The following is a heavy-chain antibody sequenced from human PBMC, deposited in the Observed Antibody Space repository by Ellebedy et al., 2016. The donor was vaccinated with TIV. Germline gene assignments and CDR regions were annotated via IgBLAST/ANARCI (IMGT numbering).Heavy chain of an antibody. CDR1: GGPLRNYA. J-gene: IGHJ5*02. V-gene: IGHV1-69*13. CDR2: IMAMFGTA. D-gene: IGHD5-12*01. CDR3: AKMGTYHYASWFDT. Sequence: SVKVSCKASGGPLRNYAISWVRQAPGQGLEWMGGIMAMFGTAHYAQKFQGRVTITADDFATTAYMELKSLRSDDTAVYYCAKMGTYHYASWFDTWGQGTLVTVSA.